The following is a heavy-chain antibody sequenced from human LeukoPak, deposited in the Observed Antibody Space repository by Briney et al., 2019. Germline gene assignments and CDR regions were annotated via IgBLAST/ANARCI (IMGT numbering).Heavy chain of an antibody. J-gene: IGHJ4*02. CDR3: GRDWELRFHQGGLDY. CDR1: GYTFTGYY. CDR2: INPRDGET. Sequence: ASVKVSCKASGYTFTGYYIHWVRQAPGQGLEWMGRINPRDGETSFAQKFQGRVTMTSDMSISTAYMELSGLRYDDTAVYYCGRDWELRFHQGGLDYWGQGALVTV. D-gene: IGHD3-3*01. V-gene: IGHV1-2*06.